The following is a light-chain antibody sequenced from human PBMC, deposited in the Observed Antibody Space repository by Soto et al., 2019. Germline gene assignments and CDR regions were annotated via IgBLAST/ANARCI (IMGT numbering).Light chain of an antibody. Sequence: EIVLTHAPAKLSLSQGERANLSLRASQNVANYLDWYQQKPGQAPRLLIYGASSRATGIPDRFSGSGSGTDFTLNISSLEPEDFAVYYCQHRSEWPVSVGQGTRLE. V-gene: IGKV3-11*01. CDR2: GAS. J-gene: IGKJ5*01. CDR3: QHRSEWPVS. CDR1: QNVANY.